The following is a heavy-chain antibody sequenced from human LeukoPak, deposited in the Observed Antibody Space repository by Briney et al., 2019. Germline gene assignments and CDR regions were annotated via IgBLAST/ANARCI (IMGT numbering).Heavy chain of an antibody. CDR1: GGSISSSSYY. Sequence: PSETLSLTCTVSGGSISSSSYYWGWIRQPPGKGLEWIGSIYYSGSTYYNPSLKSRVTISVDTSKNQFSLKLSSVTAADTAVYYCARAHSGYSSGWSESYYYYYMDVWGKGTTVTISS. CDR3: ARAHSGYSSGWSESYYYYYMDV. V-gene: IGHV4-39*07. J-gene: IGHJ6*03. D-gene: IGHD6-19*01. CDR2: IYYSGST.